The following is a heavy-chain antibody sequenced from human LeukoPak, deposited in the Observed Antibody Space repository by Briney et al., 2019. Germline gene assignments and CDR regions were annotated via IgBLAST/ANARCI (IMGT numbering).Heavy chain of an antibody. J-gene: IGHJ4*02. CDR1: GGSISTGGYS. CDR2: IYHSGST. V-gene: IGHV4-30-2*01. D-gene: IGHD3-16*01. CDR3: ASSLWRYFEY. Sequence: SQTLFLTCAVSGGSISTGGYSGSWIRQPPGKGLEWIGYIYHSGSTYYNPSLKSRVTISVDRSKNQFSLKLSSVTAADTAVYYCASSLWRYFEYWGQGTLVTASS.